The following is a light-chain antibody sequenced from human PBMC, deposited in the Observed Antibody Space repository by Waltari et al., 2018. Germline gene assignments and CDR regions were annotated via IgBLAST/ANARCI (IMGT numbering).Light chain of an antibody. CDR2: EVS. V-gene: IGLV2-8*01. CDR3: SSYAGSKDWV. J-gene: IGLJ3*02. Sequence: SALTQPPSASGSPGQSVTISCTGTRRDVGYYDYVSWYQHHPGKAPRLVIYEVSKRPAGVPERFSGSKSGDTASLTVSGLQAEDEADYYCSSYAGSKDWVFGGGTKLTVL. CDR1: RRDVGYYDY.